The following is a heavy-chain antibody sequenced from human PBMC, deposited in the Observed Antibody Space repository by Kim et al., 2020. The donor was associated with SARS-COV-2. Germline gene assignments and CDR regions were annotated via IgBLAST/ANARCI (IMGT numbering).Heavy chain of an antibody. CDR3: ARDNRVTIFGVVIVYDDMDV. V-gene: IGHV7-4-1*02. Sequence: ASVKVSCKASGYTFTSYAMNWVRQAPGQGLEWMGWINTNTGNPTYAQGFTGRFVFSLDTSVSTAYLQISSLKAEDTAVYYCARDNRVTIFGVVIVYDDMDVWGQGTTVTVSS. J-gene: IGHJ6*02. D-gene: IGHD3-3*01. CDR1: GYTFTSYA. CDR2: INTNTGNP.